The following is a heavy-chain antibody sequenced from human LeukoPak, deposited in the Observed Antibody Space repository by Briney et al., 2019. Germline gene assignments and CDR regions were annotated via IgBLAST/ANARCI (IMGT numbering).Heavy chain of an antibody. V-gene: IGHV3-30*02. CDR3: ARDSVINYDYVLDPFDY. D-gene: IGHD3-16*01. CDR1: GFTFSSYG. J-gene: IGHJ4*02. CDR2: IRYDGSNK. Sequence: PGGSLRLSCAASGFTFSSYGMHWVRQAPGKGLEWVAFIRYDGSNKYYADSVKGRFTISRDNAKNSLYLQMNSLRAEDTAVYYCARDSVINYDYVLDPFDYWGQGTLVTVSS.